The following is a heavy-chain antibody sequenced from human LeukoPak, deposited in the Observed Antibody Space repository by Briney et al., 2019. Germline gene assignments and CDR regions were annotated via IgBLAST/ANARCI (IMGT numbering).Heavy chain of an antibody. CDR3: ARAGYCSSTSCIRFDY. CDR2: IIPILGIA. V-gene: IGHV1-69*04. Sequence: SAKVSCKASGGTFSSYAISWVRQAPGQGLEWMGRIIPILGIANYAQKFQGRVTITADKSTSTAYMELSSLRSEDTAVYYCARAGYCSSTSCIRFDYRGQGTLVTVSS. J-gene: IGHJ4*02. CDR1: GGTFSSYA. D-gene: IGHD2-2*01.